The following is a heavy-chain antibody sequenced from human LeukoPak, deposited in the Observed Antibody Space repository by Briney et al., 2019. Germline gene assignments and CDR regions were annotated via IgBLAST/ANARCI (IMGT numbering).Heavy chain of an antibody. Sequence: SGTLSLTCAVSGGSISSSNWWSWVRQPPGRGLEWIGEIYHSGSTNYNPSLKSRVTISVDKSKNQFSLKLSSVTAADTAVYYCARAWYYDFWSGYYYYYMDVWGKGTTVTVSS. CDR1: GGSISSSNW. CDR2: IYHSGST. V-gene: IGHV4-4*02. CDR3: ARAWYYDFWSGYYYYYMDV. D-gene: IGHD3-3*01. J-gene: IGHJ6*03.